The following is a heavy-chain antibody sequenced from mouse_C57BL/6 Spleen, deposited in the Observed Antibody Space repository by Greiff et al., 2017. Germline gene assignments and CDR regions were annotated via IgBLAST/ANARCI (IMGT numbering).Heavy chain of an antibody. CDR1: GFTFTGYW. V-gene: IGHV1-64*01. CDR2: IHPNSGST. CDR3: ARTVVATRYFDV. D-gene: IGHD1-1*01. Sequence: QVQLLQPGAELVKPGASVKLSCTASGFTFTGYWTHWVKQSPGQGLEWIGMIHPNSGSTNYNEKFKGKATLTVDKSSSTAYMQLSSLSSEDAAVYYGARTVVATRYFDVWGKGTTLTVSS. J-gene: IGHJ1*03.